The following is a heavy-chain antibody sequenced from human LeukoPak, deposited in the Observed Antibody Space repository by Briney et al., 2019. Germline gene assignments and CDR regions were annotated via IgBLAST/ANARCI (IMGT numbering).Heavy chain of an antibody. CDR2: ISGSGGSA. V-gene: IGHV3-23*01. Sequence: GGSLRLSCAASGFTFSNYAMSWVRQAPGKGLEWVAAISGSGGSAFYADSVRGRFIISKDNSKDALYLEMNSLRAEDAAAYYCAKMGAFWSGYSSFDSCGQGILVTVSS. CDR3: AKMGAFWSGYSSFDS. D-gene: IGHD3-3*01. J-gene: IGHJ4*02. CDR1: GFTFSNYA.